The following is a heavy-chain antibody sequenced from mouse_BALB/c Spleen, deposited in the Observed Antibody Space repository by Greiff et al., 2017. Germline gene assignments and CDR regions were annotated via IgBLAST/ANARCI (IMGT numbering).Heavy chain of an antibody. CDR2: INPGSGGT. J-gene: IGHJ3*01. D-gene: IGHD2-4*01. CDR3: ARGGDYDVFAY. Sequence: QVQLQQSGAELVRPGTSVKVSCKASGYAFTNYLIEWVKQRPGQGLEWIGVINPGSGGTNYNEKFKGKATLTADKSSSTAYMQLSSLTSDDSAVYFCARGGDYDVFAYWGQGTLVTVSA. CDR1: GYAFTNYL. V-gene: IGHV1-54*01.